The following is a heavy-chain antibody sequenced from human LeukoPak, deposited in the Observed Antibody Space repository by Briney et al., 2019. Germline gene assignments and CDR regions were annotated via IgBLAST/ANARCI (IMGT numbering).Heavy chain of an antibody. Sequence: PSETLSLTCTVSGGSISSSSYYWGWIRQPPGKGLEWIGSIYYSGSTYYNPSLKSRVTISVDTSKNQFSLKLSSVTAADTAVYYCARQQLDEGDYFDYWGQGTLVTVSS. V-gene: IGHV4-39*01. CDR2: IYYSGST. CDR3: ARQQLDEGDYFDY. CDR1: GGSISSSSYY. D-gene: IGHD6-13*01. J-gene: IGHJ4*02.